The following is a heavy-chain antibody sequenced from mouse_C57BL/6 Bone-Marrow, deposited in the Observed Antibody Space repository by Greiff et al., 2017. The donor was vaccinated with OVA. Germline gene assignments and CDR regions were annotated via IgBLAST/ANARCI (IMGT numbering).Heavy chain of an antibody. V-gene: IGHV5-12*01. D-gene: IGHD2-3*01. J-gene: IGHJ4*01. CDR1: GFTFSDYY. CDR3: ARHNDGDY. CDR2: ISNGGGST. Sequence: EVQVVESGGGLVQPGGSLKLSCAASGFTFSDYYMYWVRQTPEKRLEWVAYISNGGGSTYYPDTVKGRFTISRDNAKNTLYLQMSRLKSEDTAMYYCARHNDGDYWGQGTSVTVSS.